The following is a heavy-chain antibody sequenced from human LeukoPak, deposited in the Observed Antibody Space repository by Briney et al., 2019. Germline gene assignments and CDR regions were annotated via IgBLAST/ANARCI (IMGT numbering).Heavy chain of an antibody. Sequence: GGSLRLSCAASGFTSSMYWMHWVRQAPGKGLVWVSRIKSDGSTNYADSVKGRFTISRDNAKNTVSLQMNSLRPEDTGVYYCTRAPSEIGGYYPEYFRHWGQGTLVTVSS. D-gene: IGHD3-22*01. CDR3: TRAPSEIGGYYPEYFRH. V-gene: IGHV3-74*01. CDR1: GFTSSMYW. CDR2: IKSDGST. J-gene: IGHJ1*01.